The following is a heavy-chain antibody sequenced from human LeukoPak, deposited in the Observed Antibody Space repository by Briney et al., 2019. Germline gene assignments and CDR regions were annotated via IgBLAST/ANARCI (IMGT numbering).Heavy chain of an antibody. CDR3: AKDKGVYYDSSGYPYYFDY. CDR2: ISGSGGST. V-gene: IGHV3-23*01. J-gene: IGHJ4*02. CDR1: GFTFSSYA. D-gene: IGHD3-22*01. Sequence: GSLRLSCAASGFTFSSYAMSWVRQAPGKGLEWVSAISGSGGSTYYADSVKGRFTISRDNSKNTLYLQMNSLRAEDTAVYYCAKDKGVYYDSSGYPYYFDYWGQGTLVTVSS.